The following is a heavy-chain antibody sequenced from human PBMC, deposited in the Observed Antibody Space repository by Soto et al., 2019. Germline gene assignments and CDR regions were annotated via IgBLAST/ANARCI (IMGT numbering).Heavy chain of an antibody. CDR2: IIPIFGTA. Sequence: QVQLVQSGAEVKKPGSSVKVSCKASGGTFSSYAISWVRQAPGQGLEWMGGIIPIFGTANYAQKFQGRVTITADESTSTAYMELSSLRSEDTAVYYCARGLRRAALHPTRYYGMDVWGQGTTVTVSS. CDR3: ARGLRRAALHPTRYYGMDV. D-gene: IGHD6-6*01. V-gene: IGHV1-69*01. J-gene: IGHJ6*02. CDR1: GGTFSSYA.